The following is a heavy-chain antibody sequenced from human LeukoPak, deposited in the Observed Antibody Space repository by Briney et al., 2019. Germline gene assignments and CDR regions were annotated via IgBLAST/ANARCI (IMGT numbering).Heavy chain of an antibody. D-gene: IGHD6-19*01. CDR3: ARENGGWYKDRDWYSDL. CDR2: ISYDGSNK. V-gene: IGHV3-30*04. CDR1: GFTFSSYA. Sequence: GGSLRLSCAASGFTFSSYAMHWVRQAPGKRLEWVAVISYDGSNKYYADSVKGRFTISRDNSKNTLYLQMNSLRAEDTAVYYCARENGGWYKDRDWYSDLWGRGTLVTVSS. J-gene: IGHJ2*01.